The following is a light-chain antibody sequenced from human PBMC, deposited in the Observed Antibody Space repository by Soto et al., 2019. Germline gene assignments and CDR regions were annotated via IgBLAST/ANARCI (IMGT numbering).Light chain of an antibody. Sequence: DIQMTQSPPTLSASVGDRVTITCRASQSISTWLAWYQQKPGKAPKLLIYGASTLESGVPSRFSGSGSGTEFTLTISSLQPDDFATYYCQQSCSTPRTFGQGTKVDIK. CDR2: GAS. J-gene: IGKJ1*01. CDR1: QSISTW. CDR3: QQSCSTPRT. V-gene: IGKV1-5*01.